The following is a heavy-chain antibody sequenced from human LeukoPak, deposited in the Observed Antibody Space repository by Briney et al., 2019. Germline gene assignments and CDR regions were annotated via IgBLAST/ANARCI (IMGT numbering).Heavy chain of an antibody. CDR3: AKGRSGYYPFDY. CDR2: ISLSGATT. J-gene: IGHJ4*02. V-gene: IGHV3-23*01. CDR1: GFTFSGYA. D-gene: IGHD3-22*01. Sequence: GGSLRLSCAASGFTFSGYAMSWVRQAPGEGLEWVSSISLSGATTYYADSVKGRFTISRDNSKNTLYLQMNSLRAEDTAVYYCAKGRSGYYPFDYWGQGTLVTVSS.